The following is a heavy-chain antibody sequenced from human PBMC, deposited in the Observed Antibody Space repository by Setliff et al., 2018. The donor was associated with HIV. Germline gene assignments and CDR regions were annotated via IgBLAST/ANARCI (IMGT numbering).Heavy chain of an antibody. J-gene: IGHJ6*02. CDR2: IYYDGSA. Sequence: PSETLSLTCSVSGGSVSDSNVYWNWIRQSPGKGLEWIGNIYYDGSAYYNPSLKSRVTILIDTSTNQFSLQLSYVTASDTAVYYCTRELNGHTSSHYYFGLDVWGQGTTVTVSS. CDR1: GGSVSDSNVY. V-gene: IGHV4-39*02. CDR3: TRELNGHTSSHYYFGLDV. D-gene: IGHD6-6*01.